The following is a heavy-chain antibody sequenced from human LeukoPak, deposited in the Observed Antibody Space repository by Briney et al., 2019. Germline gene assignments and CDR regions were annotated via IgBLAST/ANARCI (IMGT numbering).Heavy chain of an antibody. CDR2: ISSSSYI. Sequence: GRSLRLSCAASGFTFSSYGMHWVRQAPGKGLEWVSSISSSSYIYYADSVKGRFTISRDNAKNSLYLQMNSLRAEDTAVYYCARDLLVAGTADYWGQGTLVTVSS. D-gene: IGHD6-19*01. CDR3: ARDLLVAGTADY. CDR1: GFTFSSYG. V-gene: IGHV3-21*01. J-gene: IGHJ4*02.